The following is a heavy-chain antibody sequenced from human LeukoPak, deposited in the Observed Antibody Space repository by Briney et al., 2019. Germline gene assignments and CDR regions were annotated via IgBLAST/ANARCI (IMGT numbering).Heavy chain of an antibody. J-gene: IGHJ4*02. V-gene: IGHV4-59*12. D-gene: IGHD3-9*01. CDR2: VYYSGVT. CDR3: ARISLTGYAPISGYFDY. CDR1: GASISGDY. Sequence: SETLSLTCTVSGASISGDYWSWVRQPPGQGLEWIGYVYYSGVTNYNPSLKSRVTISVDKSQNQFSLKLSSVTAADTAVYYCARISLTGYAPISGYFDYWGQGTLVTVSS.